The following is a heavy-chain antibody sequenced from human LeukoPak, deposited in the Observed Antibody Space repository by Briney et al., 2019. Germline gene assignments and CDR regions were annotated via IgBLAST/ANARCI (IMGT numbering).Heavy chain of an antibody. CDR2: ISGSGGST. CDR1: GFTFSNYA. V-gene: IGHV3-23*01. D-gene: IGHD5-12*01. J-gene: IGHJ4*02. Sequence: GGSLRLSCVTSGFTFSNYAMSWVRQAPGKGLEWVSAISGSGGSTYYADSVKGRFTISRDNSKNTLYLQMNSLRAEDTAVYYCAKDRSIVATGISDYWGQGTLVTVSS. CDR3: AKDRSIVATGISDY.